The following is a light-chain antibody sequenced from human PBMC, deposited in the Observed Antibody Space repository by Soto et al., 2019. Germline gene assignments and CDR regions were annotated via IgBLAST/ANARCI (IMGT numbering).Light chain of an antibody. Sequence: QSVLTQPASVSGSPGQSITISCTGTSSDVGGSNYVSWYQQHPGKAPKLMIYEVSYRPSGISNRFSGSKSGNTASLTISGLQAEDEAEYYCSSYTSSSTVMFGGGIKLTVL. CDR1: SSDVGGSNY. J-gene: IGLJ3*02. V-gene: IGLV2-14*01. CDR3: SSYTSSSTVM. CDR2: EVS.